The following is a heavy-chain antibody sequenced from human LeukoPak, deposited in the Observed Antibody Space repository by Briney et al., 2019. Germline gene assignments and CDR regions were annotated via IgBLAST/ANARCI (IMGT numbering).Heavy chain of an antibody. J-gene: IGHJ3*02. CDR2: ISSSSSTI. CDR1: GFTFSSYS. V-gene: IGHV3-48*04. Sequence: GGSLRLSCAASGFTFSSYSMNWVRQAPGKGLEWVSYISSSSSTIYYADSVKGRFTISRDNAKNSLYLQMNSLRAEDTAVYYCARRWFGESDAFDIWGQGTMVTVSS. D-gene: IGHD3-10*01. CDR3: ARRWFGESDAFDI.